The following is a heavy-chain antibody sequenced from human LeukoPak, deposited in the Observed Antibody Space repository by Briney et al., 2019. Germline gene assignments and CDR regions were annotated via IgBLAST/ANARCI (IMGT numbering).Heavy chain of an antibody. CDR1: GDSVSSNSAA. CDR3: ARDPVTRGAGWYFDL. V-gene: IGHV6-1*01. Sequence: SQTLSLTCAISGDSVSSNSAAWNWIRQSPSRGLEWLGRTYYRFKWFNDYAVSVRSRITIIPDTSKNQISLQVNSVTPEDTAVYYCARDPVTRGAGWYFDLWGRGTFVTVSS. CDR2: TYYRFKWFN. D-gene: IGHD3-3*01. J-gene: IGHJ2*01.